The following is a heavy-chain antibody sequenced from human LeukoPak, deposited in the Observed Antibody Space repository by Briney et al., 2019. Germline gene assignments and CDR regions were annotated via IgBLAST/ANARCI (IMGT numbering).Heavy chain of an antibody. V-gene: IGHV3-23*01. J-gene: IGHJ4*02. Sequence: GGSLRLSCAASGFTFSSSAMSWVRQAPEKGLEWVSAISNNGGYTYYADSVQGRFTISRDNSKSTLCLQMNSLRAEDTAVYYCAKQLGYCSDGSCYFPYWGQGTLVTVSS. D-gene: IGHD2-15*01. CDR2: ISNNGGYT. CDR3: AKQLGYCSDGSCYFPY. CDR1: GFTFSSSA.